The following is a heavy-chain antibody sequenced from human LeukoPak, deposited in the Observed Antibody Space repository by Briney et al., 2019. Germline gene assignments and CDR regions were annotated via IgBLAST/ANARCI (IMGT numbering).Heavy chain of an antibody. Sequence: QTGGSLRLSCAASGFTFSSEGMNWVRQAPGKGLEWVSFISGSGDRTYIADSVKGRFTISRDNSKNTLYLHMSSLRADDTAVYYCAKDPWFGESWGQGTLVTVSS. CDR3: AKDPWFGES. D-gene: IGHD3-10*01. V-gene: IGHV3-23*01. CDR2: ISGSGDRT. CDR1: GFTFSSEG. J-gene: IGHJ5*02.